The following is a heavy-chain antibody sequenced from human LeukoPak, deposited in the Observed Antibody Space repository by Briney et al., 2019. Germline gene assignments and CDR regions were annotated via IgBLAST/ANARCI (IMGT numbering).Heavy chain of an antibody. CDR1: GFTFSSYG. Sequence: GGSLRLSCAASGFTFSSYGMHGVRQAPGKGLEGVAVIWYDGSNKYYADSVEGRFTISRDNSKNTLYLQMNSLRAEDTAVYYCARDGSSGWYWVDYWGQGTLVTVSS. CDR3: ARDGSSGWYWVDY. J-gene: IGHJ4*02. CDR2: IWYDGSNK. V-gene: IGHV3-33*01. D-gene: IGHD6-19*01.